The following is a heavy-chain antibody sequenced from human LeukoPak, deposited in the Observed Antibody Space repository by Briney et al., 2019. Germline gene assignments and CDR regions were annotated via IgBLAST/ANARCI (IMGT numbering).Heavy chain of an antibody. CDR2: IYYSGNT. CDR1: GGSISSYY. J-gene: IGHJ3*02. CDR3: ARVGDGTFDI. V-gene: IGHV4-59*01. Sequence: SETLSLTCTVSGGSISSYYWSWIRQPPGKGLEWIGYIYYSGNTNYNPSLKSRITMSIDTSKNHFSLRLSSVPAADTAVYYCARVGDGTFDIWGRGTMVIASS. D-gene: IGHD3-16*01.